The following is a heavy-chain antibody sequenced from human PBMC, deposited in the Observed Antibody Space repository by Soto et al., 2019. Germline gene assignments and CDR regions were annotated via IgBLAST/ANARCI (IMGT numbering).Heavy chain of an antibody. CDR2: ISGSGDST. Sequence: GGSLRLSCAAAGCTCGSYGGSCVRQAPGKGLEWVSVISGSGDSTFYTDSVKGRFTISRDNSKNTLYLQMNSLRAEDTAVYYCAKAKGSSWYSALDIWGQGTMVTVSS. J-gene: IGHJ3*02. V-gene: IGHV3-23*01. CDR1: GCTCGSYG. D-gene: IGHD6-13*01. CDR3: AKAKGSSWYSALDI.